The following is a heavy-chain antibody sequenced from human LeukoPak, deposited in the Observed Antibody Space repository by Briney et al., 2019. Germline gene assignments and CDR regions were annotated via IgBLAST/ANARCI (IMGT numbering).Heavy chain of an antibody. J-gene: IGHJ6*03. Sequence: GGSLRLSCAASGFTFSDYYMSWIRQAPGKGLEWVSYISSSGSTIYYADSVKGRFTISRGNAKNSLYLQMNSLRAEDTAVYYCARPIEDCTNGVCYTGGYYYYYMDVWGKGTTVTVSS. V-gene: IGHV3-11*04. D-gene: IGHD2-8*01. CDR2: ISSSGSTI. CDR3: ARPIEDCTNGVCYTGGYYYYYMDV. CDR1: GFTFSDYY.